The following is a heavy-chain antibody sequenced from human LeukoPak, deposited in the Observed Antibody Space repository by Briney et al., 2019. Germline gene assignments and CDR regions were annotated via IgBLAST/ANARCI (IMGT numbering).Heavy chain of an antibody. CDR1: GASISVSY. CDR2: MYNSGST. Sequence: PSETLSLTCTVPGASISVSYWSWIRQPPGKGLEWIAYMYNSGSTNYNPSLKSRVTISIDTSKNQFSLKLSSLTAADTAIYYCARGIESYGDYGYWGQGILVTVSS. J-gene: IGHJ4*02. CDR3: ARGIESYGDYGY. D-gene: IGHD4-17*01. V-gene: IGHV4-59*01.